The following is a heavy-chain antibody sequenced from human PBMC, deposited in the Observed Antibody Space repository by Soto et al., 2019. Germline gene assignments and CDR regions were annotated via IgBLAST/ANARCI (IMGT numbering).Heavy chain of an antibody. J-gene: IGHJ4*02. V-gene: IGHV1-69*01. CDR3: ARDVGLGYGGKGYFDY. CDR2: IIPIFGTA. Sequence: QVQLVQSGAEVKKPGSSVKVSCKASGGTFSSYAISWVRQAPGQGLEWMGGIIPIFGTANYAQKFLGRVTITADESTSTAYMELSSLRSEDTAVYYCARDVGLGYGGKGYFDYWGQGTLVTVSS. CDR1: GGTFSSYA. D-gene: IGHD2-15*01.